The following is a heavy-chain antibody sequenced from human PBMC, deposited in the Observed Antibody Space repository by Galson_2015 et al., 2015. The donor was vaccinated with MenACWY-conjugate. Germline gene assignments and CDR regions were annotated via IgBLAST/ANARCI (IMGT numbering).Heavy chain of an antibody. D-gene: IGHD3-10*01. CDR2: IKQDGSEK. J-gene: IGHJ5*02. V-gene: IGHV3-7*01. CDR3: ARERWVRGVFFDP. Sequence: SLRLSCAASGFTFSNFWMSWVRQAPGKELEWVASIKQDGSEKYLVDSVKGRFTISRDNAENSLFLQMNSLRAEDTAVYYCARERWVRGVFFDPGGQGTLVTVSS. CDR1: GFTFSNFW.